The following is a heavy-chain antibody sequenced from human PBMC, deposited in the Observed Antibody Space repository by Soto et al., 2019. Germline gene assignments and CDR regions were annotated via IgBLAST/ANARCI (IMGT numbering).Heavy chain of an antibody. CDR1: GFTFSSYA. CDR2: ISDTGSHT. D-gene: IGHD6-13*01. CDR3: GKNTYSASWYF. V-gene: IGHV3-23*01. Sequence: EVQLLESGGGLVQPGGSLRLSCVDSGFTFSSYAMTWVRQAPGKGLEWVSSISDTGSHTYYAASVKGRCTISRDSSKITLYLQMNILRVEDTAVYYCGKNTYSASWYFWGQGTLVTVSS. J-gene: IGHJ4*02.